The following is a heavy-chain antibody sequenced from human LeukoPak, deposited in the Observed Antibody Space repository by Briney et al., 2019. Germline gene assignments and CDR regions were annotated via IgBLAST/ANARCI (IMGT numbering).Heavy chain of an antibody. CDR1: GVTFSDHY. V-gene: IGHV3-72*01. D-gene: IGHD6-6*01. CDR2: TRNKANSYTT. Sequence: PGGSLRLSCAAAGVTFSDHYMDWVRQAPGKGLEWVGRTRNKANSYTTEYAASVKGRFTISRDDSKNSLYLQMNSLKTEDTAVYYCATSIAARPNYYYYGMDVWGQGTTVTVSS. J-gene: IGHJ6*02. CDR3: ATSIAARPNYYYYGMDV.